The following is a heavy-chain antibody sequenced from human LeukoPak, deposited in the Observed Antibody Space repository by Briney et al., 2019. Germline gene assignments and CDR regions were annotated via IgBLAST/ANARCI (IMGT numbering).Heavy chain of an antibody. D-gene: IGHD3-22*01. CDR3: ARDRGFYYDSSGYYYGGAFDI. V-gene: IGHV3-48*04. J-gene: IGHJ3*02. CDR1: GFTFSSYG. Sequence: PGGSLRLSCAASGFTFSSYGMNWVRQAPGKGLEWVSYISSSSSTIYYADSVKGRFTISRDNAKNSLYLQMNSLRAEDTAVYYCARDRGFYYDSSGYYYGGAFDIWGQGTMVTVSS. CDR2: ISSSSSTI.